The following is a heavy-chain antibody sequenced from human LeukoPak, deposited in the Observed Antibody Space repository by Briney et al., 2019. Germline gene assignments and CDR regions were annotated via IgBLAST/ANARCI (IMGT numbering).Heavy chain of an antibody. CDR1: GGSISSSNW. V-gene: IGHV4-4*02. CDR2: IYHGGST. CDR3: ARDSGDIVVVPAAPGRWFDP. Sequence: SGTLSLTCAVSGGSISSSNWWSWVRQPPGKGLEWIGEIYHGGSTNYNPSLKSRVTISVDKSKNQFSLKLSSVTAADTAVYYCARDSGDIVVVPAAPGRWFDPWGQGTLVTVSS. J-gene: IGHJ5*02. D-gene: IGHD2-2*01.